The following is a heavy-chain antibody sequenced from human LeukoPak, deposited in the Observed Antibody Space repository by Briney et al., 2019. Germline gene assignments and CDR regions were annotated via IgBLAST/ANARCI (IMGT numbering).Heavy chain of an antibody. D-gene: IGHD2-15*01. CDR3: ARVRALYCSGGSCYSDYYYGMDV. CDR1: GGSISSYY. CDR2: IYYSGST. V-gene: IGHV4-59*01. J-gene: IGHJ6*02. Sequence: SETLSLTCTVSGGSISSYYGSWIRQPPGKGREWIGYIYYSGSTNYNPSLKSRVTISVHTSKHQFSLKLSSVTAADTAVYYCARVRALYCSGGSCYSDYYYGMDVWGQGTTVTVSS.